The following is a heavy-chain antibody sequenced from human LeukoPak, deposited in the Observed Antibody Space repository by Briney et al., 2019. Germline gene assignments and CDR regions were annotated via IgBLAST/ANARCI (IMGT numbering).Heavy chain of an antibody. CDR1: GYTLTELS. J-gene: IGHJ4*02. Sequence: ASVKVSCKVSGYTLTELSMHWVRQAPGKGLEWMGGFDPEDGETIYAQKFQGRVTMTEDTSTDTAYMELRSLRSDDTAVYYCARVDYDFWSGYYTGAIDYWGQGTLVTVSS. V-gene: IGHV1-24*01. D-gene: IGHD3-3*01. CDR2: FDPEDGET. CDR3: ARVDYDFWSGYYTGAIDY.